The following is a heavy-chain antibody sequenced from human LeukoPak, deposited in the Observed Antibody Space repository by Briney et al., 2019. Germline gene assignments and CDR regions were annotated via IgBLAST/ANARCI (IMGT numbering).Heavy chain of an antibody. V-gene: IGHV3-33*08. CDR2: IWYDGSNK. CDR3: ARESSGLFDY. Sequence: GGSLSLSCAASGFTFSSYGMHWVRQAPGKGLEWVAVIWYDGSNKYHADSVRGRFTISRDNSKNTLYLQMNSLRAEDTAVYYCARESSGLFDYWGQGTLVTVSS. J-gene: IGHJ4*02. CDR1: GFTFSSYG. D-gene: IGHD3-22*01.